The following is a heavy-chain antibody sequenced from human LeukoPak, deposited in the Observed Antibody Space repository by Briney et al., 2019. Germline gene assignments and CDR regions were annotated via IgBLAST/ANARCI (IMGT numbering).Heavy chain of an antibody. CDR1: GYSISDGYY. J-gene: IGHJ6*03. Sequence: SETLSLTCSVSGYSISDGYYWGWSRQPPGKGLEWIGIIYRSGITYYNPSLESRVTISVDTSKNQLSLKLRSVTAADTAVYYCTRDRNGGDYYYMDVWGKGTTVTVSS. CDR2: IYRSGIT. V-gene: IGHV4-38-2*02. CDR3: TRDRNGGDYYYMDV. D-gene: IGHD2-8*01.